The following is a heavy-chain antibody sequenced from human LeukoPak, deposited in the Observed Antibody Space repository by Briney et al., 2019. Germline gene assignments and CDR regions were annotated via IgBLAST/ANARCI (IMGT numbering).Heavy chain of an antibody. CDR2: ILGWCIT. CDR3: AKDSFVGTTSFLDS. V-gene: IGHV3-43*01. D-gene: IGHD1-26*01. J-gene: IGHJ4*02. CDR1: GFTFEDFS. Sequence: GSLSLSCAASGFTFEDFSMHWVRQVPGKGLEWISLILGWCITYYADSVKGRFTVSRDNSKRSLYLHLTSLTPEDTALYYCAKDSFVGTTSFLDSWGQGTLVIVSS.